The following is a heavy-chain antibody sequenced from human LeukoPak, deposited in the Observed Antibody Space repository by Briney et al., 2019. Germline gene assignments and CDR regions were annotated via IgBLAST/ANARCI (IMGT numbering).Heavy chain of an antibody. D-gene: IGHD3-10*01. V-gene: IGHV6-1*01. CDR1: GDSVSSNSAA. CDR2: TYYRSKWYN. J-gene: IGHJ6*04. Sequence: SQTLSLTCAISGDSVSSNSAAWNWVRQSPSRGLEWLGRTYYRSKWYNDYAVSVKSRITINPDTSKNQFSLQLNSVTPEDTAVYYCARSIITMARGVIHHYYYYYGMDVWGKGTTVTVSS. CDR3: ARSIITMARGVIHHYYYYYGMDV.